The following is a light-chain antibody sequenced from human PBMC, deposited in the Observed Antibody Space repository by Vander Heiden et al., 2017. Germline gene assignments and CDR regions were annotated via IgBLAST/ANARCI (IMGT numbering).Light chain of an antibody. CDR2: DAS. CDR3: QQLNSYPLT. V-gene: IGKV1-9*01. CDR1: EGISSS. Sequence: DIQLTQSPSFLSASVGDRVTITCRSSEGISSSLAWYQQKPGKAPKLLIYDASNLQSGVPSRFSGSGSGKEFTLTISSLQPEDFAAYYCQQLNSYPLTFGGGTKVEIK. J-gene: IGKJ4*01.